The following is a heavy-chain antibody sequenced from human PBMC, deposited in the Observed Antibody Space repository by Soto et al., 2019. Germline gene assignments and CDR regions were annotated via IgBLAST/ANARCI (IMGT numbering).Heavy chain of an antibody. V-gene: IGHV3-9*01. CDR2: ISWNSGSI. CDR3: AKGIWSAGPHNNWFDP. Sequence: EVQLVESGGGLVQPGRSLRLSCAASGFTFDDYAMHWVRQAPGKGLEWVSGISWNSGSIGYADSVKGRFTISRDNAKNSLYLQMNSLRAEDTALYYCAKGIWSAGPHNNWFDPWGQGTLVTVSS. J-gene: IGHJ5*02. CDR1: GFTFDDYA. D-gene: IGHD3-3*01.